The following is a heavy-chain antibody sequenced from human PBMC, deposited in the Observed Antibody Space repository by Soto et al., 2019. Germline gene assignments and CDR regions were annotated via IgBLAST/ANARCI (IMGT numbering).Heavy chain of an antibody. D-gene: IGHD2-15*01. CDR2: IHHTGTT. V-gene: IGHV4-4*02. CDR3: AMSAGCYAIHS. CDR1: GDSINSDVY. J-gene: IGHJ4*02. Sequence: QVQLQESGPGLVRPSGTLSLTCAVYGDSINSDVYWSWVRQPPGKGLEWIGEIHHTGTTTYNPSLKSRVTVSKDQSKNQFSLSLTSVTAADTAVYYCAMSAGCYAIHSWGQGTLVIVSS.